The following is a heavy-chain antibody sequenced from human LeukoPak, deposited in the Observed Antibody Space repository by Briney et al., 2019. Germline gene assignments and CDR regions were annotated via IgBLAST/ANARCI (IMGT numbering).Heavy chain of an antibody. J-gene: IGHJ4*02. CDR3: AKDRKYYYGSGSPGADY. V-gene: IGHV3-23*01. D-gene: IGHD3-10*01. CDR1: GFTFSSYA. CDR2: ISGSGGST. Sequence: GGSLRLSCAASGFTFSSYAMSLVRQAPGKGLEWVSAISGSGGSTYYADSVKGRFTISRDNSKNTLYLQMNSLRAEDTAVYYCAKDRKYYYGSGSPGADYWGQGTLVTVSS.